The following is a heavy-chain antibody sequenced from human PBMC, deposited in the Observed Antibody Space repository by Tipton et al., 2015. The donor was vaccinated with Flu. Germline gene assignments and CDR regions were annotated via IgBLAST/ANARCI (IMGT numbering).Heavy chain of an antibody. CDR2: ISSSGNTK. CDR3: ASFPSSGSLPYGI. J-gene: IGHJ3*02. Sequence: SLRLSCSASGFNLSTHEMNWVRQAPGKGLEWLSYISSSGNTKYYVDSVKGRFTISRDNAKNSVYLQMNSLRAEDTAVYYCASFPSSGSLPYGIWGQGTTVTVSS. CDR1: GFNLSTHE. V-gene: IGHV3-48*03. D-gene: IGHD6-19*01.